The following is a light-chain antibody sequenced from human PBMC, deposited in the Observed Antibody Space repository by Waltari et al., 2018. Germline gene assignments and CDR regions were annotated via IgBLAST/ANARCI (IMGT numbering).Light chain of an antibody. CDR1: ENIGSY. CDR3: QHTFETPYS. J-gene: IGKJ2*01. CDR2: ATS. Sequence: DIQMTQSPSSLSASIGDRVTITCRVSENIGSYLNWYQQRTGEAPKLLLYATSTLTTEVPSRFSGSGSRTDFTLTISSLQPEDFATYYCQHTFETPYSFGQGTKL. V-gene: IGKV1-39*01.